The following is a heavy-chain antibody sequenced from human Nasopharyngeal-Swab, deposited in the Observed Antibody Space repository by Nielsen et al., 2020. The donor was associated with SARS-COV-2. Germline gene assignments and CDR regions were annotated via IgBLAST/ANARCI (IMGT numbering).Heavy chain of an antibody. D-gene: IGHD6-6*01. Sequence: SETLSLTCTVSGGSISSGSYYWSWIRQPAGKGLEWIGRIHTSGSSYYNPSLKSRVTISLGTSKNHFSLKLNSVTAADTTVYYCARDSSSSPLGYWGQGTLVTVSS. CDR1: GGSISSGSYY. CDR3: ARDSSSSPLGY. J-gene: IGHJ4*02. V-gene: IGHV4-61*02. CDR2: IHTSGSS.